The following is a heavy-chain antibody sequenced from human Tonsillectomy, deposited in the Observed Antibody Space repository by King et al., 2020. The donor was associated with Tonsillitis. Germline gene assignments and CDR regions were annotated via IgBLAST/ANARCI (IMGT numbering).Heavy chain of an antibody. CDR2: IYHSGST. D-gene: IGHD3-10*01. Sequence: QLQESGTGLVKPSETLSLTCAVSGYSISSGYYWGWIRQPPGKGLEWIGNIYHSGSTYYNPSLKSRVTISVDTSKNQFSLKLSSLTAADTAVYYCARLRWLGELLGGWFDPWGQGTLVTVSS. CDR3: ARLRWLGELLGGWFDP. J-gene: IGHJ5*02. V-gene: IGHV4-38-2*01. CDR1: GYSISSGYY.